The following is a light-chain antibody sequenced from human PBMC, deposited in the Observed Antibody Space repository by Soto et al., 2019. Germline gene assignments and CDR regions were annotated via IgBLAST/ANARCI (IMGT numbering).Light chain of an antibody. CDR3: SSYTSSSTPVV. CDR2: DVS. Sequence: QSVLTQPASVSGSLGQSITISCTGTSSDVGGYNYVSWYQQHPGKAPKVMIYDVSNRPSGVSNRFSGFKSGNTASLTISGLQAEDEADYYCSSYTSSSTPVVFGGGTQLTVL. J-gene: IGLJ2*01. CDR1: SSDVGGYNY. V-gene: IGLV2-14*01.